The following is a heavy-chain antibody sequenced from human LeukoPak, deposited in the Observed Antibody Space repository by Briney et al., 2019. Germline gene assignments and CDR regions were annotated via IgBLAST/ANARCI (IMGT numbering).Heavy chain of an antibody. D-gene: IGHD3-3*01. CDR2: IKQDGSEK. Sequence: GGSLRLSCAASGFTFSSYWMSWVRQAPGKGLEWVANIKQDGSEKYYVDSVKGRFTISRDNAKNSLYLQMNSLRAEDTAVYYCARKPYDFWSGCYDYWGQGTLVTVSS. V-gene: IGHV3-7*01. CDR3: ARKPYDFWSGCYDY. CDR1: GFTFSSYW. J-gene: IGHJ4*02.